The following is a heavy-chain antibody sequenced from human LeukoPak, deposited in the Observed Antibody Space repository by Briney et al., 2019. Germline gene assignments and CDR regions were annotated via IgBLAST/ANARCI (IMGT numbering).Heavy chain of an antibody. V-gene: IGHV4-4*07. D-gene: IGHD6-19*01. J-gene: IGHJ4*02. CDR2: IYTSGST. CDR3: AGGGDSSGWYAQFDY. Sequence: PSETLSLTCTVSGGSISSYYWSWIRHPAGKGLEWIGRIYTSGSTNYNPSLKSRVTMSVDTSKNQFSLKLSSVTAADTAVYYCAGGGDSSGWYAQFDYWGQGTLVTVSS. CDR1: GGSISSYY.